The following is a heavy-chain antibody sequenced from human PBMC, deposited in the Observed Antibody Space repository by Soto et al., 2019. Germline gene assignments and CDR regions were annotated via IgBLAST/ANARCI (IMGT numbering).Heavy chain of an antibody. CDR1: GGSFSGYC. J-gene: IGHJ6*02. V-gene: IGHV4-34*01. CDR3: ARVTRPLYSYGHYYGMDV. CDR2: INHSGST. D-gene: IGHD5-18*01. Sequence: SETLSLTCAVYGGSFSGYCWSWIRQPPGKGLEWIGEINHSGSTNYKPSLKSRVTISVDTSKNQVSLKMTSVTAADTAVYYCARVTRPLYSYGHYYGMDVWGQGTTVTVS.